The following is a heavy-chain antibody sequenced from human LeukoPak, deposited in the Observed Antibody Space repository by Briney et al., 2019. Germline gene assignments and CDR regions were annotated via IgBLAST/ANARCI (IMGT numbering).Heavy chain of an antibody. Sequence: ASVKVSCKVSGYTLTELSMHWVRQAPGKGLEWMGGFDPEDGETIYAQKFQSRVTMTEDTSTDTAYMELSSLRSEDTAVYYCATVRFTTPYYYYGMDVWGQGTTVTVSS. CDR3: ATVRFTTPYYYYGMDV. V-gene: IGHV1-24*01. D-gene: IGHD3-3*01. CDR2: FDPEDGET. J-gene: IGHJ6*02. CDR1: GYTLTELS.